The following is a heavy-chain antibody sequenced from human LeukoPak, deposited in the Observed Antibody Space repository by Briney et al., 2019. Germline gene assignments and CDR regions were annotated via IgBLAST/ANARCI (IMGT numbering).Heavy chain of an antibody. V-gene: IGHV3-30*02. CDR3: ARGHGYGDNGPILDY. CDR2: IRYDGSDK. CDR1: GFTFSNYG. J-gene: IGHJ4*02. Sequence: GGALRLSCAASGFTFSNYGKHWVRQAPRKGLEWVAFIRYDGSDKYYADSVKGGVTISRDNSKSTLYLQTNSLRVEDTAVYYCARGHGYGDNGPILDYWAQGTPVSLSS. D-gene: IGHD4-17*01.